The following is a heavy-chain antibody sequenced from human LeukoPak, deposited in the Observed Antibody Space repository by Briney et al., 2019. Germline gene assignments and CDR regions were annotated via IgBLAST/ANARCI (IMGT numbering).Heavy chain of an antibody. CDR1: GGTFSSYA. V-gene: IGHV1-69*06. CDR3: ARAGSYGPFGAFDI. CDR2: IIPIFGTA. D-gene: IGHD3-10*01. J-gene: IGHJ3*02. Sequence: ASVKVSCKASGGTFSSYAISWVRQAPGQGLEWRGGIIPIFGTANYAQKFQGRVTITADKSTSTAYMELSSLRSEDTAVYYCARAGSYGPFGAFDIWGQGTMVTVSS.